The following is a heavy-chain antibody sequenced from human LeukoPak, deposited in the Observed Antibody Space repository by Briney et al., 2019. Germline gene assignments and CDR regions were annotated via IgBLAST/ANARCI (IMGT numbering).Heavy chain of an antibody. Sequence: ASVKVSCKASGYTFTSYGISWVRQAPGQGLEWMGWISAYNGNTNYAQKLQGRVTMTTDTSASTAYMELRSLRSDDTAVYYCARDVSSSWYPSSGYWGQGTLVTVSS. CDR1: GYTFTSYG. V-gene: IGHV1-18*01. CDR2: ISAYNGNT. CDR3: ARDVSSSWYPSSGY. D-gene: IGHD6-13*01. J-gene: IGHJ4*02.